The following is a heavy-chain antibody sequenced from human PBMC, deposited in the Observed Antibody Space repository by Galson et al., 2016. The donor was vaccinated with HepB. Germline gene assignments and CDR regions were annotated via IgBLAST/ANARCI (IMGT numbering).Heavy chain of an antibody. D-gene: IGHD6-13*01. V-gene: IGHV1-69*13. Sequence: SVKVSCKASGGTFSTYAISWVRQAPGQGLEWMGGIIPVVGSANYAQKFQGRLTITADESTSTAYMELSSLRSEDTAVYYCARDARHRSTWYLAFDIWGQGTMVTVSS. J-gene: IGHJ3*02. CDR3: ARDARHRSTWYLAFDI. CDR1: GGTFSTYA. CDR2: IIPVVGSA.